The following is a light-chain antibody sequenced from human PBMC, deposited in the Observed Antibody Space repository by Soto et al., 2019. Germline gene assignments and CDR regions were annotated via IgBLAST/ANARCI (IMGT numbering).Light chain of an antibody. CDR3: GVWVVSLNGPV. V-gene: IGLV1-36*01. J-gene: IGLJ3*02. CDR1: SSNIGNNA. Sequence: QSVLTQPPSVSAAPSQRVTISCSGSSSNIGNNAVNWYQQVPGKAPKLLIHYDDRVASGVSDRFSGSKSGTSASLAISGLRSEGVAGYCCGVWVVSLNGPVFGGGTKLTVL. CDR2: YDD.